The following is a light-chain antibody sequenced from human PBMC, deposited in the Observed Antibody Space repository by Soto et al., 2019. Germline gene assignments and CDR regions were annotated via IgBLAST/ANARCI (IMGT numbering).Light chain of an antibody. CDR1: QSISSN. Sequence: EIVMTQSPATLSVSPGERATLSCRASQSISSNLAWYQQQPGQTPRLLIYGASTTATGIPARFSGSGTGTEFTLTISSLQSEDFAVYYCLHYYEWPRWTFGQGTKVEVK. CDR3: LHYYEWPRWT. J-gene: IGKJ1*01. CDR2: GAS. V-gene: IGKV3-15*01.